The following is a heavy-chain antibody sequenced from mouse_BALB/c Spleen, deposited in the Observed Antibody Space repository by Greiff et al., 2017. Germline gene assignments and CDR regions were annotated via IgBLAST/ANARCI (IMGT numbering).Heavy chain of an antibody. CDR2: ISSGGSYT. D-gene: IGHD3-1*01. V-gene: IGHV5-6-4*01. CDR3: TRDREPYYFDY. CDR1: GFTFSSYT. Sequence: EVQVVESGGGLVKPGGSLKLSCAASGFTFSSYTMSWVRQTPEKRLEWVATISSGGSYTYYPDSVKGRFTISRDNAKNTLYLQMSSLKSEDTAMYYCTRDREPYYFDYWGQGTTLTVSS. J-gene: IGHJ2*01.